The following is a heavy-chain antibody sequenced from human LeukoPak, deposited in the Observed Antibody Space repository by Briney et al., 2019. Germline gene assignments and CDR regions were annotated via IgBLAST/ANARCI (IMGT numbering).Heavy chain of an antibody. CDR1: GYTFTSYD. CDR2: MNPNSGNT. D-gene: IGHD2-15*01. CDR3: ARVLRYCSGGNCYSGGLGYMDV. V-gene: IGHV1-8*03. J-gene: IGHJ6*03. Sequence: ASVKVSCKASGYTFTSYDINWVRQATGQGLEWMGWMNPNSGNTGYAQKFQGRVTITRNTSISTAYMELSSLRAEDTAAYYCARVLRYCSGGNCYSGGLGYMDVWGKGTTVTVSS.